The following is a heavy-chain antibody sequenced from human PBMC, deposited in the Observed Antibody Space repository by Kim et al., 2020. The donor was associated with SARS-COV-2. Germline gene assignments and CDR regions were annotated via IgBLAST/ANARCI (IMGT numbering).Heavy chain of an antibody. J-gene: IGHJ5*02. CDR1: GGSISSYY. D-gene: IGHD4-17*01. CDR2: IYTSGST. V-gene: IGHV4-4*07. CDR3: ARDRTTMVGGWPVRFDP. Sequence: SETLSLTCTVSGGSISSYYWSWIRQPAGKGLEWIGRIYTSGSTNYNPSLKSRVTMSVDTSKNQFSLKLSSVTAADTAVYYCARDRTTMVGGWPVRFDPWGQGTLVTVSS.